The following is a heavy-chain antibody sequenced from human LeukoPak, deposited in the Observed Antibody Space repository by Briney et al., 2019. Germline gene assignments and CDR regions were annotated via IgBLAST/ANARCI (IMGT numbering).Heavy chain of an antibody. Sequence: ASVKVSCKASGYTFTSYDINWVRQATGQGLEWMGWMNPNSGNTGYAQKFQGRVTMTRNTSISTAYMELSSLRSEDTAVYYCARAVLGPTYYYMDVWGKGTTVTVSS. CDR2: MNPNSGNT. V-gene: IGHV1-8*01. D-gene: IGHD2-15*01. CDR3: ARAVLGPTYYYMDV. CDR1: GYTFTSYD. J-gene: IGHJ6*03.